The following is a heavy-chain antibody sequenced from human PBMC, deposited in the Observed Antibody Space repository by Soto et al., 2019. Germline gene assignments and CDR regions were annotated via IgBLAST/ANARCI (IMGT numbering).Heavy chain of an antibody. CDR3: AKELYGSRVLLNLDY. CDR1: GFTFSSYA. CDR2: ISYDGSNK. D-gene: IGHD3-10*01. V-gene: IGHV3-30-3*01. Sequence: GGSLRLSCAASGFTFSSYAMHWVRQAPGKGLEWVAVISYDGSNKYYADSVKGRFTISRDNSKNTLYLQMNSLRAEDTAVYYCAKELYGSRVLLNLDYWGQGTLVTVSS. J-gene: IGHJ4*02.